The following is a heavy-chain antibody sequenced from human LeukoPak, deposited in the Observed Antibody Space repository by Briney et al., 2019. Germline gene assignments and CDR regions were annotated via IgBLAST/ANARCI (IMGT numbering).Heavy chain of an antibody. V-gene: IGHV3-23*01. CDR1: GFTFSSDA. D-gene: IGHD3-10*01. J-gene: IGHJ4*02. Sequence: GGSLTLSCAASGFTFSSDAMRWVRQAPAKGLEWGSASSCSCGRTYYADSVKGRFTVSRDNSKNTLYLQMNGLRAEDTAVCYCAKAPFWGLYGSGSPPDYWGQGTLVTVSS. CDR2: SSCSCGRT. CDR3: AKAPFWGLYGSGSPPDY.